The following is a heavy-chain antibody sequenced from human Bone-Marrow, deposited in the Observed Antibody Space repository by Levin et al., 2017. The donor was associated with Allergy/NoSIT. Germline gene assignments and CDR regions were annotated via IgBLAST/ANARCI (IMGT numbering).Heavy chain of an antibody. Sequence: GESLKISCKASGYTFTGYYMHWVRQAPGQGLEWMGRINPNSGGTNYAQKFQGRVTMTRDTSISTAYMELSRLRSDDTAVYYCARDHSCVSTSCYFDYWGQGTLVTVSS. J-gene: IGHJ4*02. CDR2: INPNSGGT. CDR1: GYTFTGYY. CDR3: ARDHSCVSTSCYFDY. V-gene: IGHV1-2*06. D-gene: IGHD2-2*01.